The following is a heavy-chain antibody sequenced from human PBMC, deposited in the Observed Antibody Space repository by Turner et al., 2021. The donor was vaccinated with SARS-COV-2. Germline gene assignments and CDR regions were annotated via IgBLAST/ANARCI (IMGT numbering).Heavy chain of an antibody. CDR2: INYSGRT. V-gene: IGHV4-39*01. CDR1: GASIGSSRNY. CDR3: ARHDSRITNIIVVPRNWFDP. Sequence: QLQLQESGPGLVKASETLSLTCTVSGASIGSSRNYWGWIRQPPGKGWEWIGSINYSGRTYYKSSLKSRVTISVDTSKNQISLKLSTVTAADTAKYYCARHDSRITNIIVVPRNWFDPWGQGTLVTVSS. D-gene: IGHD3-22*01. J-gene: IGHJ5*02.